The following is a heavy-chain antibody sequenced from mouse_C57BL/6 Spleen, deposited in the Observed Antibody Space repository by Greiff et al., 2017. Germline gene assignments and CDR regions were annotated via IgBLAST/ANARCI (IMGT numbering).Heavy chain of an antibody. D-gene: IGHD1-1*01. Sequence: VQLQQPGAELVKPGASVKMSCKASGYTFTSYWITWVKQRPGQGLEWIGDIYPGSGSTNYNEKFKSKATLTVDTSSSTAYMQLSSLTSEDSAVYYCARPYYGSSYGIYFDYWGQGTTLTVSS. CDR3: ARPYYGSSYGIYFDY. CDR2: IYPGSGST. CDR1: GYTFTSYW. J-gene: IGHJ2*01. V-gene: IGHV1-55*01.